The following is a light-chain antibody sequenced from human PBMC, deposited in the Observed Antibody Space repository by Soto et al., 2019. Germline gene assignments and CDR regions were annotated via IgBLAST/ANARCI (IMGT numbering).Light chain of an antibody. V-gene: IGLV2-14*01. CDR2: YVG. Sequence: QSVLTQPASVSGSPGQTITISCTGTSRDVGGYNYVSWYQQHPGKAPKLMIYYVGNRRSGVSNRFSGSKSGNTASLTISRIRAEDEVDPYCRSYTSSSTLMVFGGWTKLTVL. CDR1: SRDVGGYNY. CDR3: RSYTSSSTLMV. J-gene: IGLJ2*01.